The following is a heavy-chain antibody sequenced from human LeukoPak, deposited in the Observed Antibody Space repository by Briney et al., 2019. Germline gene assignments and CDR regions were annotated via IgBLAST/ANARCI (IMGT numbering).Heavy chain of an antibody. CDR2: IKQDGSER. J-gene: IGHJ4*02. CDR3: ARDYKYAFDN. V-gene: IGHV3-7*01. CDR1: GFTFSNYW. D-gene: IGHD5-24*01. Sequence: GGSLRLSCAASGFTFSNYWMTWVRQAPGKGLEWVANIKQDGSERDYVDSVKGRFTISGDKAKNSLYLQMNSLRVEDTAVYYCARDYKYAFDNWGQGTLVTVSS.